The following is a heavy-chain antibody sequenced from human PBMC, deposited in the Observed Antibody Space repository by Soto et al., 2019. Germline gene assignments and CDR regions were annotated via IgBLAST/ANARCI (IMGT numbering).Heavy chain of an antibody. Sequence: QVQLVESGGGVVQPGTSLRLSCEASGFTFSGFGMHWVRQAPGKGLAWVAVIWYDGSKKYYADCVKGRFTISRDKSKSALYLQMNSLRAEGTAVYYCARGRGGSYGGNSAHFDIWGQGTLVTVSS. J-gene: IGHJ3*02. CDR2: IWYDGSKK. CDR3: ARGRGGSYGGNSAHFDI. V-gene: IGHV3-33*01. D-gene: IGHD4-17*01. CDR1: GFTFSGFG.